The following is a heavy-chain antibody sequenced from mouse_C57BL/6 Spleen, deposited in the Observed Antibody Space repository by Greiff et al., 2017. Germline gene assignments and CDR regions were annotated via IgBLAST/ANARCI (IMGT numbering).Heavy chain of an antibody. D-gene: IGHD1-1*01. V-gene: IGHV1-18*01. CDR1: GYTFTDYN. CDR3: ARSHYYGSSSWCAY. J-gene: IGHJ3*01. CDR2: INPNNGGT. Sequence: VQLQQSGPELVKPGASVKIPCKASGYTFTDYNMDWVNQTLGKSLPWIGDINPNNGGTIYTQKFKGKATFTVDNSSSKDYMELRSLTSEDTAVYYCARSHYYGSSSWCAYGGQGTLVTVSA.